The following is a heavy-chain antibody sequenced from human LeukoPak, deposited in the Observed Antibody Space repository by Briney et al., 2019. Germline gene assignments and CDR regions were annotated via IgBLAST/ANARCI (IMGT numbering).Heavy chain of an antibody. CDR1: GYTFTSYG. Sequence: GASVKVSCRASGYTFTSYGISWVRQAPGQGLEWMGWISAYNGNTNYAQKLQGRVTMTTDTSTSTAYMELRSLRSDDTAVYYCARAGSGYYYDSSGYQHDYWGRGTLVTVSS. D-gene: IGHD3-22*01. CDR2: ISAYNGNT. V-gene: IGHV1-18*01. CDR3: ARAGSGYYYDSSGYQHDY. J-gene: IGHJ4*02.